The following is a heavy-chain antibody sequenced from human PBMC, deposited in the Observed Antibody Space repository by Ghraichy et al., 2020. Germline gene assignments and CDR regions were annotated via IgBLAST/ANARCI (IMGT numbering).Heavy chain of an antibody. CDR3: AKIMWLGSCDY. CDR1: GFTFRSYA. D-gene: IGHD1-26*01. CDR2: ISGTAGST. J-gene: IGHJ4*02. V-gene: IGHV3-23*01. Sequence: GGSLRLSCAASGFTFRSYAMSWVRQAPGKGLEWVSSISGTAGSTYYADSVKGRVTISRDNPKNTLYLQINSLRAEDTAVYYCAKIMWLGSCDYWGQGTQVTVSS.